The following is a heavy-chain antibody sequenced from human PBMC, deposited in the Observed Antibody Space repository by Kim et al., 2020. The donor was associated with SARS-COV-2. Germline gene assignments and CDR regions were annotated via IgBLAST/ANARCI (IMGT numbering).Heavy chain of an antibody. CDR1: GFTFSSYA. J-gene: IGHJ5*02. CDR2: ISYDGSNK. D-gene: IGHD3-10*01. Sequence: GGSLRLSCAASGFTFSSYAMHWVRQAPGKGLEWVAVISYDGSNKYYADSVKGRFTISRDNSKNTLYLQMNSLRAEDTAVYYCARDYRSGSYYLLDGRGPQFDPWGQGTLVTVSS. V-gene: IGHV3-30*04. CDR3: ARDYRSGSYYLLDGRGPQFDP.